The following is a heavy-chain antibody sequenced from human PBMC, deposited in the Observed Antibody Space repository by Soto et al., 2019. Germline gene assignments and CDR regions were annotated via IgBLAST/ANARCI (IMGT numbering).Heavy chain of an antibody. V-gene: IGHV6-1*01. J-gene: IGHJ6*02. CDR1: GDSVSSNSAA. Sequence: SQTLSLTCAISGDSVSSNSAAWNWIRQSPSRGLEWLGRTYYRSKWYNDYAVSVKSRITINPDTSKNQFSLQLNSVTPEDTAVYYCARDGRTGIAVAGYYYYGMDVCGQGTTVTVSS. D-gene: IGHD6-19*01. CDR2: TYYRSKWYN. CDR3: ARDGRTGIAVAGYYYYGMDV.